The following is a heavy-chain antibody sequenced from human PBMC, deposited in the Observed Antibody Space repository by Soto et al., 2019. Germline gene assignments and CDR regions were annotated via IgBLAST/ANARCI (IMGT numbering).Heavy chain of an antibody. CDR2: ISGSGGST. J-gene: IGHJ4*02. CDR1: GFTFSSYA. Sequence: PGGSLRLSCAASGFTFSSYAMSWVRQAPGKGLEWVSAISGSGGSTYYADSVKGRFTISRDNSKNTLYLQMNSLRAEDTAVYYCAKVGYVDTAMVIKADYYFDYWGQGTLVTVSS. V-gene: IGHV3-23*01. D-gene: IGHD5-18*01. CDR3: AKVGYVDTAMVIKADYYFDY.